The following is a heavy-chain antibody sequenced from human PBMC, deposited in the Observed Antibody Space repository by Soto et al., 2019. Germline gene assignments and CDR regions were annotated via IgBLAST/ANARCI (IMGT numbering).Heavy chain of an antibody. V-gene: IGHV3-30-3*01. CDR2: ISYDGSNK. CDR3: ARDGLDTAMAKGGNWFDP. D-gene: IGHD5-18*01. CDR1: GFTFSSYA. J-gene: IGHJ5*02. Sequence: QVQLVESGGGVVQPGRSLRLSCAASGFTFSSYAMHWVRQAPGKGLEWVAVISYDGSNKYYADSVKGRFTISRDNSKNTLYLQTNSLRAEDTAVYYCARDGLDTAMAKGGNWFDPWGQGTLVTVSS.